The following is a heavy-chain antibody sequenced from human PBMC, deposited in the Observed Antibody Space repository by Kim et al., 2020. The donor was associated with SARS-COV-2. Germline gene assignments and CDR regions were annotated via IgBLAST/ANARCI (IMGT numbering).Heavy chain of an antibody. CDR3: ARIIVGAEGHYFDY. D-gene: IGHD1-26*01. J-gene: IGHJ4*02. CDR1: GFTFSDYY. V-gene: IGHV3-11*06. Sequence: GGSLRLSCAASGFTFSDYYMSWIRQAPGKGLEWVSYISSSSSYTNYADSVKGRFTISRDNAKNSLYLQMNSLRAEDTAVYYCARIIVGAEGHYFDYWGQGTLVTVSS. CDR2: ISSSSSYT.